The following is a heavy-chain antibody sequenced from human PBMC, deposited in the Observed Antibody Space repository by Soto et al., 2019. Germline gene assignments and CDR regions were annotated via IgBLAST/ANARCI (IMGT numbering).Heavy chain of an antibody. CDR2: VIPIFGTA. Sequence: SVKVSCKASGGTFSSYAISWVRQAPGQGLEWMGGVIPIFGTANYAQKFQGRVTITADESTSTAYMELSSLRSEDTAVYYCASVTYYYDSSGYYYPDRYYYYGMDVWGQGTTVTVSS. D-gene: IGHD3-22*01. J-gene: IGHJ6*02. CDR3: ASVTYYYDSSGYYYPDRYYYYGMDV. V-gene: IGHV1-69*13. CDR1: GGTFSSYA.